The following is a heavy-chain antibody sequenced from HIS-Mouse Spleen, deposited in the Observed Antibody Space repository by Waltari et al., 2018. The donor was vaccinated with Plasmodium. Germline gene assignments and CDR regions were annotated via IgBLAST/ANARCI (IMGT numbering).Heavy chain of an antibody. V-gene: IGHV3-30*04. CDR1: GFPSSTFS. Sequence: VQLVESGGGVVQPGRSLRLSCAASGFPSSTFSRSWVRQASGKGLEWVAVISYDGSNKYYADSVKGRFTISRDNSKNTLYLQMNSLRAEDTAVYYCARSHFRFLEWLFDYWGQGTLVTVSS. CDR2: ISYDGSNK. CDR3: ARSHFRFLEWLFDY. D-gene: IGHD3-3*01. J-gene: IGHJ4*02.